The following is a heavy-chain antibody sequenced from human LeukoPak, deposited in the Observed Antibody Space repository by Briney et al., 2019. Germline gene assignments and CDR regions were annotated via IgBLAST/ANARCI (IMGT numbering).Heavy chain of an antibody. CDR3: AKEGTMVRGVYDAFDI. V-gene: IGHV3-9*01. CDR2: ISWNSGSI. CDR1: GLTFDDYA. Sequence: PGRSLRLSCAASGLTFDDYAMHWVRQAPGKGLEWVSGISWNSGSIGYADSVKGRFTISRDNAKNSLYLQMNSLRAEDTALYYCAKEGTMVRGVYDAFDIWGQGTMVTVSS. D-gene: IGHD3-10*01. J-gene: IGHJ3*02.